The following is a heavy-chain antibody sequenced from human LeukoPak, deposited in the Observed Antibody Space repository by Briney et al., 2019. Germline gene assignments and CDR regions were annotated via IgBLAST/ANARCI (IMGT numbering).Heavy chain of an antibody. J-gene: IGHJ5*02. D-gene: IGHD6-13*01. CDR1: GGSISSSSYY. Sequence: SETLSLTCTVSGGSISSSSYYWGWIRQPPGKGLEGLGCIYYSGSTYYNPSLKSRVTISVATSKNQFSLKLSSVTAADTAVYYCARLRTVAAAGIIWFDPWGQGTLVTVSS. CDR3: ARLRTVAAAGIIWFDP. V-gene: IGHV4-39*01. CDR2: IYYSGST.